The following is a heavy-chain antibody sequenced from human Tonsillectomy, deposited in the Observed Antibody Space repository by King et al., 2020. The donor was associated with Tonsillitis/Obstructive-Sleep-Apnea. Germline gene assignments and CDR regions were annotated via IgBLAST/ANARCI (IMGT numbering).Heavy chain of an antibody. CDR1: GFTFSSYS. J-gene: IGHJ4*02. CDR3: AGDTGRGISPFDC. D-gene: IGHD2-15*01. V-gene: IGHV3-48*02. CDR2: ISSSSSTI. Sequence: EVQLVESGGGLVQPGGSLRLSCAASGFTFSSYSMNWVRQAPGRGLEWVSYISSSSSTIYYADSVKGRFTVSRDNAKNSHYLQMNSLRDEDTAVYYCAGDTGRGISPFDCWGQGTLVTVSS.